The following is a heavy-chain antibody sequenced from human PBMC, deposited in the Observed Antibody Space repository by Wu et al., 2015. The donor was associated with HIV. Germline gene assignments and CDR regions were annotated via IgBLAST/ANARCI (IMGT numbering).Heavy chain of an antibody. D-gene: IGHD3-9*01. J-gene: IGHJ4*02. CDR2: INPNSGGT. Sequence: QVQLVQSGAEVKKPGASVKVSCKASRSTFTGYHLHWVRQAPGQGLEWMGWINPNSGGTKYAQKFQGRVTTTRDTSISTAYLELSRLKSDDTAMYYCAHSENDWLLVDYWGQGTLVTVSS. CDR1: RSTFTGYH. V-gene: IGHV1-2*02. CDR3: AHSENDWLLVDY.